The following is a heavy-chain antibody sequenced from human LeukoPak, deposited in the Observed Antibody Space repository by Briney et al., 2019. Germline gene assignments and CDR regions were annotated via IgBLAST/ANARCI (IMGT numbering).Heavy chain of an antibody. V-gene: IGHV3-74*01. J-gene: IGHJ4*02. CDR1: GFTFSSYW. CDR3: ARGSKYYFDY. CDR2: IDSDGSST. D-gene: IGHD3-10*01. Sequence: GGSLRLSCAASGFTFSSYWMHRVRQAPGEGLVWVSRIDSDGSSTRYADSVKGRFTISRDNAESTLYLQVNSLRAEDTAVFYCARGSKYYFDYWGQGTLVTVSS.